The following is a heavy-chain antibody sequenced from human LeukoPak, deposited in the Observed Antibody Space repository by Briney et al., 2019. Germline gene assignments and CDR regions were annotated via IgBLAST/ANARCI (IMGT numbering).Heavy chain of an antibody. D-gene: IGHD3-10*01. V-gene: IGHV4-31*03. CDR2: IYYSGST. J-gene: IGHJ3*02. CDR1: GGSISSGGYY. CDR3: AREGSWRAFDI. Sequence: SQTLSLTCTVSGGSISSGGYYWSWIRQHPGKGLEWIGYIYYSGSTYYNPSLKSRVPISVDTSKNQFSLKLSSVTAADTAVYYCAREGSWRAFDIWGQGTMVTVSS.